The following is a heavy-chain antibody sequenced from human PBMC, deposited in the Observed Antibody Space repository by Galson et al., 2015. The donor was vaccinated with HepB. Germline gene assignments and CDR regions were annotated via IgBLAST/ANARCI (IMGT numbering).Heavy chain of an antibody. CDR1: GFAFSSYA. D-gene: IGHD4-17*01. V-gene: IGHV3-23*01. CDR2: ISGSGGST. J-gene: IGHJ6*02. CDR3: AKDLSPYGDYGYYYYGMDV. Sequence: SLRLSCAASGFAFSSYAMSWVRQAPGKGLEWVSAISGSGGSTYYADSVKGRFTISRDNSKNTLYLQMNSLRAEDTAVYYCAKDLSPYGDYGYYYYGMDVWGQGTTVTVSS.